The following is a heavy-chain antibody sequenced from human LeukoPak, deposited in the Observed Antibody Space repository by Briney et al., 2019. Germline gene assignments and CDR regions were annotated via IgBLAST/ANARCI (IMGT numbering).Heavy chain of an antibody. CDR3: ARGTRITIFGVVPLXYFDY. V-gene: IGHV1-8*01. CDR1: GYTFTSYD. D-gene: IGHD3-3*01. CDR2: MNPNSGNT. Sequence: ASVKVSCKASGYTFTSYDINWVRQATGQGLEWMGWMNPNSGNTGYAQKFQGRVTMTRNTSISTAYMELSSLRSEDTAVYYCARGTRITIFGVVPLXYFDYWGQGXXVTVSS. J-gene: IGHJ4*02.